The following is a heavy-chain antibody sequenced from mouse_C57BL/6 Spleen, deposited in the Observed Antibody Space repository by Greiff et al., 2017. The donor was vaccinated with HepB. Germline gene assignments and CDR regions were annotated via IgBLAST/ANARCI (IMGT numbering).Heavy chain of an antibody. CDR3: TMMGYFDV. Sequence: EVKVVESGAELVRPGASVKLSCTASGFNIKDDYMHWVKQRPEQGLEWIGWIDPENGDTEYASKFQGKATITADTSSNKAYLQLSILTSEDTAVYYCTMMGYFDVWGTGTTVTVSS. J-gene: IGHJ1*03. D-gene: IGHD2-3*01. CDR1: GFNIKDDY. CDR2: IDPENGDT. V-gene: IGHV14-4*01.